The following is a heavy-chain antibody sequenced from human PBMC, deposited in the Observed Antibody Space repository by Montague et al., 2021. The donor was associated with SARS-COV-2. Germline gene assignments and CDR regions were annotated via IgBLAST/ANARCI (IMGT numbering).Heavy chain of an antibody. D-gene: IGHD7-27*01. Sequence: LSLSWSASGFTYSKYGVHWVRQAPGKGLEWVASIWNDGSKKYHADSVKGRFTISRDNSNNMLYLQMDSLRVEDAAVYYCVGDPGDPDTFDYWGQGTQVTASS. J-gene: IGHJ4*02. CDR3: VGDPGDPDTFDY. V-gene: IGHV3-33*01. CDR1: GFTYSKYG. CDR2: IWNDGSKK.